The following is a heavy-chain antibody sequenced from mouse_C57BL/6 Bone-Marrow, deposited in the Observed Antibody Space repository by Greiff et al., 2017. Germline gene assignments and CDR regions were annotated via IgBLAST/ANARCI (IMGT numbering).Heavy chain of an antibody. V-gene: IGHV7-3*01. CDR1: GFTFTDYY. CDR3: ARSQVVYFDY. Sequence: EVMLVESGGGLVQPGGSLSLSCAASGFTFTDYYMSWVRQPPGKALEWLGFIRNKANGYTTEYSASVKGRFTISRDNSQSILYLQMNALRAEDSATYSCARSQVVYFDYWGQGTTLTVSA. CDR2: IRNKANGYTT. J-gene: IGHJ2*01. D-gene: IGHD1-1*01.